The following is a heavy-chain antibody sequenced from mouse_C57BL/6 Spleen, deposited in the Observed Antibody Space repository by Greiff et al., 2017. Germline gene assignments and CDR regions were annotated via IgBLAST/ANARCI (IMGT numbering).Heavy chain of an antibody. Sequence: QVQLQQSGPELVKPGASVKISCKASGYAFSSSWMNWVKQRPGKGLEWIGRIYPGDGDTNYNGKFKGKATLTADKSSSTVYMELSRLTSEDSAVYFCARHGSYYYGSSNYAMDYWGQGTSVTVSS. V-gene: IGHV1-82*01. CDR1: GYAFSSSW. J-gene: IGHJ4*01. CDR2: IYPGDGDT. D-gene: IGHD1-1*01. CDR3: ARHGSYYYGSSNYAMDY.